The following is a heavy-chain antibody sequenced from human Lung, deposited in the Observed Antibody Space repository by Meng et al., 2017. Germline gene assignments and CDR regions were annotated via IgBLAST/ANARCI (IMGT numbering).Heavy chain of an antibody. CDR3: ARDLAAVAGFDY. CDR2: IKPSGGST. J-gene: IGHJ4*02. Sequence: ASVKVSCKASGYTFTSYYMHWVRQAHGQGLEWMGIIKPSGGSTSYAQKFQSRVTMTRDTSTRTVYMELSSLRSEYTAVYYCARDLAAVAGFDYWGQGTLVTVSS. CDR1: GYTFTSYY. V-gene: IGHV1-46*01. D-gene: IGHD6-19*01.